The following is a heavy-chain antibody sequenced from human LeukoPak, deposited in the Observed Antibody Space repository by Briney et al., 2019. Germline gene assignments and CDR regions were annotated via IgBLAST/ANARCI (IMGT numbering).Heavy chain of an antibody. Sequence: GGSLRLSCAASGFTFSSYWMTWVRQAPGKGLEWVANIKHDGSEKYYVDSVKGRFTISRDNAKNSLYLQMNSLRAEDTAVYFCARATWDPNYYYYMDVWGKGTTVTISS. J-gene: IGHJ6*03. V-gene: IGHV3-7*01. CDR1: GFTFSSYW. CDR3: ARATWDPNYYYYMDV. CDR2: IKHDGSEK. D-gene: IGHD1-26*01.